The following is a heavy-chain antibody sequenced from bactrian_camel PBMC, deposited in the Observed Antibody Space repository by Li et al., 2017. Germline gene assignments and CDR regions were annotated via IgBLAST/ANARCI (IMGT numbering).Heavy chain of an antibody. D-gene: IGHD4*01. J-gene: IGHJ4*01. Sequence: HVQLVESGGASVQAGGSLRLSCVCSEYIGGAYSVGWFRQAPGKEREGIAGIHKTFIDLVADSVKGRFKISIDTHKNTVFLQMNNLKPEDTAVYYCAADSWSRISTMLIRNHCRQAYEGQGTQVTVS. CDR1: EYIGGAYS. V-gene: IGHV3S53*01. CDR2: IHKTFID.